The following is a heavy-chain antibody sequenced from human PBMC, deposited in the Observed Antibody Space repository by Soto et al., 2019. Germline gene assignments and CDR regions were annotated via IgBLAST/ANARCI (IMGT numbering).Heavy chain of an antibody. D-gene: IGHD2-21*01. Sequence: SETLSLTCAVYGGSFSGYYWSWIRQPPGKGLEWIGEINHSGSTNYNPSLKSRVTISVDTSKNQFSLKLSSVTAADTAVYYCARARSIVIQPLNWLDPWGQGTLVTVAS. J-gene: IGHJ5*02. CDR3: ARARSIVIQPLNWLDP. CDR2: INHSGST. CDR1: GGSFSGYY. V-gene: IGHV4-34*01.